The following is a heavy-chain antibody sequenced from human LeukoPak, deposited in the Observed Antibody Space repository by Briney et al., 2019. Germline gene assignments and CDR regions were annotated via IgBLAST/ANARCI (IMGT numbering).Heavy chain of an antibody. CDR3: AGDDPRFS. V-gene: IGHV3-30*03. CDR2: ISYDGSNK. J-gene: IGHJ4*02. CDR1: GFTFSSYG. Sequence: PGGSLRLSCAASGFTFSSYGMHWVRQAPGKGLEWVAVISYDGSNKYYADSVKGRFTISRDNSKNTLYLQMNSLRAEDTAVYYCAGDDPRFSWGQGTLVTVSS. D-gene: IGHD3-10*01.